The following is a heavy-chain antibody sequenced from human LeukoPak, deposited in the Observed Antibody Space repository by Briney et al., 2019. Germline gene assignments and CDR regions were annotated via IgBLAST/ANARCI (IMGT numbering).Heavy chain of an antibody. CDR2: INPSGGST. V-gene: IGHV1-46*01. D-gene: IGHD3-9*01. J-gene: IGHJ4*02. CDR3: ARDIDYDILTGYPQYYFDY. Sequence: GASVKVSCKASGYTFTSYYMHWVRQAPGQGLEWMGIINPSGGSTSYAQKFQGRVTMTRDTSTSTVYMGLSSLRSEDTAVYYCARDIDYDILTGYPQYYFDYWGQGTLVTVSS. CDR1: GYTFTSYY.